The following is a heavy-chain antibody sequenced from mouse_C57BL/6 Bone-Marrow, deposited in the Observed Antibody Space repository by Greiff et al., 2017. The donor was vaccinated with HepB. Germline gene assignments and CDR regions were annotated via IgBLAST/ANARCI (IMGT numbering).Heavy chain of an antibody. CDR3: ARYKDLRYFDV. J-gene: IGHJ1*03. CDR1: GFTFTDYY. V-gene: IGHV7-3*01. CDR2: IRNKANGYTT. Sequence: EVKLVESGGGLVQPGGSLSLSCAASGFTFTDYYMSWVRQPPGKALEWLGFIRNKANGYTTEYSASVKGRFTISRDNSQSILYLQMNALRAEDSATYYCARYKDLRYFDVWGTGTTVTVSS.